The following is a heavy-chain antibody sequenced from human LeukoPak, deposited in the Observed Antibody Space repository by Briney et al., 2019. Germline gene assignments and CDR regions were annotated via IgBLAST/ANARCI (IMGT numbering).Heavy chain of an antibody. Sequence: ASVKVSCKAFGYTFSTHDIYWVRQATGQGLEWVGWMNPNSGNTGYAQKFQGRVAITRNISMATAYMELSSLRSEDTAVYYCARGGGSSWTQRGYFQHWGQGTLVTVSS. D-gene: IGHD6-13*01. V-gene: IGHV1-8*03. CDR2: MNPNSGNT. CDR1: GYTFSTHD. J-gene: IGHJ1*01. CDR3: ARGGGSSWTQRGYFQH.